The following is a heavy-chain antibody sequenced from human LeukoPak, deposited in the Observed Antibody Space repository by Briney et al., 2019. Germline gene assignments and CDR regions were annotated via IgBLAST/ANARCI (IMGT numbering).Heavy chain of an antibody. J-gene: IGHJ6*02. V-gene: IGHV4-59*01. Sequence: SETLSLTCTVSGGSISSYYWSWIRQPPGKGLEWIGYIYYSGSTNYNPSLKSRVTISVDTSKDQFSLKLSSVTAADTAVYYCARDHSSYYGMDVWGQGTTVTVSS. CDR2: IYYSGST. CDR1: GGSISSYY. CDR3: ARDHSSYYGMDV.